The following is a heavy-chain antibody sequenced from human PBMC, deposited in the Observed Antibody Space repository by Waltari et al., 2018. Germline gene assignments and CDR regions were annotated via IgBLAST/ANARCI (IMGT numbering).Heavy chain of an antibody. V-gene: IGHV4-59*11. CDR1: GGSISCHY. J-gene: IGHJ4*02. CDR3: ARVLTAMDTIDYFDH. Sequence: QVQLQASAPGLLKSSEPLSLYCTVTGGSISCHYWSWIRHPAGKGLEWIGNVYYSGTTNYHPSLKGRVAISVDPSSNQFSLTLRSVTAADTAVYFCARVLTAMDTIDYFDHWGQGALVTVSS. D-gene: IGHD5-18*01. CDR2: VYYSGTT.